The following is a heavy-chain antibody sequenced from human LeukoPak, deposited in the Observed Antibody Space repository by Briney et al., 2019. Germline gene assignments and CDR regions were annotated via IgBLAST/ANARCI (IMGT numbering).Heavy chain of an antibody. Sequence: SETLSLTCAVYGGSFSGYYWSWIRQPPGKGLERIGFIYNSGSTNYNPSLKSRVTISVDTSKNQFSLKLSSVTAADTAVYYCARDLYYGPAGNYGMDVWGQGTTVTVSS. CDR2: IYNSGST. D-gene: IGHD3-10*01. V-gene: IGHV4-59*01. CDR1: GGSFSGYY. CDR3: ARDLYYGPAGNYGMDV. J-gene: IGHJ6*02.